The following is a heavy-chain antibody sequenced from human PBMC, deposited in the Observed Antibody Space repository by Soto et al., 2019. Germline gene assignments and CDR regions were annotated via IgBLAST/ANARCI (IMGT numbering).Heavy chain of an antibody. Sequence: TSETLSLICTVSGGSISSYYWSWIRQPPGKGLEWIGYIYYSGSTNYNPSLKSRVTISVDTSKNQFSLKLSSVTAADTAVYYCAKLRYFDWSSYNWFEYWGQGTPVTVSS. CDR1: GGSISSYY. CDR2: IYYSGST. CDR3: AKLRYFDWSSYNWFEY. V-gene: IGHV4-59*08. D-gene: IGHD3-9*01. J-gene: IGHJ5*01.